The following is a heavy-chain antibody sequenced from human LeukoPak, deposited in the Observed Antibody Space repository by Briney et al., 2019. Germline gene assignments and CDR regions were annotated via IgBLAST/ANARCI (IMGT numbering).Heavy chain of an antibody. CDR1: GYTFTAYY. CDR2: ISAYNGNT. Sequence: ASVKVSCKASGYTFTAYYIHWVRQVPGQGLEWMGWISAYNGNTNYAQKLQGRVTMTTDTSTSTAYMELRSLRSDDTAVYYCARDLWASSYDSSSSDYWGQGTLVTVSS. J-gene: IGHJ4*02. CDR3: ARDLWASSYDSSSSDY. D-gene: IGHD3-22*01. V-gene: IGHV1-18*04.